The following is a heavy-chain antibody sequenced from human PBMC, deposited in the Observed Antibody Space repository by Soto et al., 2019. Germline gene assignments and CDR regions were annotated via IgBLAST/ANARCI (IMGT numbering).Heavy chain of an antibody. CDR1: GGSISSSSYY. Sequence: PSETLSLTCTVSGGSISSSSYYWGWIRQPPGKGLEWIGNIYYSGSTYYNPSLKSRVTISVDTSKNQFSLKLSSVTAADTAVYYCARVVLVGYSVYEGYFDYWGQGTLVTVSS. CDR3: ARVVLVGYSVYEGYFDY. D-gene: IGHD5-12*01. V-gene: IGHV4-39*01. J-gene: IGHJ4*02. CDR2: IYYSGST.